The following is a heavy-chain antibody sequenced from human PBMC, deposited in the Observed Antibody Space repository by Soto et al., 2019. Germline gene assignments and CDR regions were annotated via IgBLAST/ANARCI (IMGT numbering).Heavy chain of an antibody. D-gene: IGHD3-22*01. J-gene: IGHJ4*02. Sequence: QVQLVQSGAEVKKPGASVKVSCKASGYIFTNHYIHGGRQPPGQGFGWMGIINPSGGSTNYLQKFQGRITMTRDTSTSTVYMELSSLRSEDTAVYFCARADYYDSSGFYYDCWGQGTLVTVSS. CDR1: GYIFTNHY. CDR3: ARADYYDSSGFYYDC. CDR2: INPSGGST. V-gene: IGHV1-46*01.